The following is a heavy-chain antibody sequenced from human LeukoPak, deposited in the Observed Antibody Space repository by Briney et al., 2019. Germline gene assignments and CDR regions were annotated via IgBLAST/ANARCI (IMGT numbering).Heavy chain of an antibody. Sequence: GGSLRLSCAASGFTFRSYGMSWVRQAPGKGLEWVSAVSGGGGSTYYADSVKGRFTISRDNSKNTLYLQMNSLRAEDTAVYYCAKEGRDTAMVLSLDYWGQGTLVTVSS. J-gene: IGHJ4*02. CDR2: VSGGGGST. CDR3: AKEGRDTAMVLSLDY. V-gene: IGHV3-23*01. CDR1: GFTFRSYG. D-gene: IGHD5-18*01.